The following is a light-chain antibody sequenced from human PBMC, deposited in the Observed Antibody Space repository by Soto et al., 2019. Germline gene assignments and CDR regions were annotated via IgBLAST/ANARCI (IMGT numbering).Light chain of an antibody. J-gene: IGLJ1*01. CDR2: STN. CDR1: SGSVSTSYY. Sequence: QTVVTQEPSFSVSPGGTVTLTCGLTSGSVSTSYYPSWYQQTPGQAPRTLIYSTNTLSSGVPDRFSGSILGNKAALTITGAQADDESDYYWVLYMGSGIYVFGTGTKVTVL. V-gene: IGLV8-61*01. CDR3: VLYMGSGIYV.